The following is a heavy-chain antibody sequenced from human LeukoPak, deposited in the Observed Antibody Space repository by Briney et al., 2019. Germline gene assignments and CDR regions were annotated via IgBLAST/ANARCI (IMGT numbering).Heavy chain of an antibody. CDR2: INPNSGGT. Sequence: GASVKVSCKASGYTFTGYYMHWVRQAPGQGLEWMGWINPNSGGTNYAQKFQGRVTMTRDTSISTAYMELSRLRSDDTAVYYCARRRYRGYSYGFDFWGQGTLVTVSS. J-gene: IGHJ4*02. D-gene: IGHD5-18*01. V-gene: IGHV1-2*02. CDR1: GYTFTGYY. CDR3: ARRRYRGYSYGFDF.